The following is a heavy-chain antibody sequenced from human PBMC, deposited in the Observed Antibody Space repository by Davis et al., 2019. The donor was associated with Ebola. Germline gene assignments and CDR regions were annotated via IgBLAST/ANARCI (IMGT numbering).Heavy chain of an antibody. V-gene: IGHV1-69*06. D-gene: IGHD4-17*01. CDR3: ARDLTVTTGYYYYGMDV. J-gene: IGHJ6*02. CDR2: A. Sequence: ANYAQKFQGRVTITADKSTSTAYMELSSLRSEDTAVYYCARDLTVTTGYYYYGMDVWGQGTTVTVSS.